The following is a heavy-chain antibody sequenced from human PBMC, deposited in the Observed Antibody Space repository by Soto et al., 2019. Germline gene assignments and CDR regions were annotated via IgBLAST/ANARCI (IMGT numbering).Heavy chain of an antibody. CDR3: ARGARRGSEYYYYYGMDV. CDR1: GYTFTSYD. V-gene: IGHV1-8*01. J-gene: IGHJ6*02. Sequence: ASVKVSCKASGYTFTSYDINWVRQATGQGLEWMGWMNPNSGNTGYAQKFQGRVTMTRNTSISTAYMELSSLRSEDTAVYYCARGARRGSEYYYYYGMDVWGQGTTVTVSS. CDR2: MNPNSGNT. D-gene: IGHD6-6*01.